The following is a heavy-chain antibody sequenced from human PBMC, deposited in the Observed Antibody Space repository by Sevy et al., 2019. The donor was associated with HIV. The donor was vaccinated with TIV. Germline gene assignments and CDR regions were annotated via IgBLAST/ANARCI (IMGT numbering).Heavy chain of an antibody. J-gene: IGHJ4*02. CDR3: ARAYCRDGGCYSLAF. V-gene: IGHV1-18*01. CDR1: GYTFTSYR. Sequence: ASVKVSCKVSGYTFTSYRITWVRQAPGQGLEWMGWISPHNGDTDYAQKFRGRVTMITDTSTPTAYMELRSLRSDATAVYYCARAYCRDGGCYSLAFWGQGTLVTVSS. D-gene: IGHD2-15*01. CDR2: ISPHNGDT.